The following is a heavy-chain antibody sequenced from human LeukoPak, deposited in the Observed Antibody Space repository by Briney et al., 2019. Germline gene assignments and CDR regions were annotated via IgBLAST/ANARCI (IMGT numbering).Heavy chain of an antibody. V-gene: IGHV4-4*07. CDR1: GGSISSYY. D-gene: IGHD3-10*01. CDR3: ARAPYGSGSYYKSSAIDY. CDR2: IYTSGST. Sequence: PSETLSLTCTVSGGSISSYYWSWIRQPAGKGLEWIGRIYTSGSTNYNPSLKSRVTMSVDTSKNQFSLKLSSVTAADTAVYYCARAPYGSGSYYKSSAIDYWGQGTLVTVSS. J-gene: IGHJ4*02.